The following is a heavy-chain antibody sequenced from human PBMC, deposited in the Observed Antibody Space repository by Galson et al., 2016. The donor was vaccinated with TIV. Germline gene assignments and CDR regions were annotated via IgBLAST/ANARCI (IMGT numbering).Heavy chain of an antibody. CDR2: IRSKGNNYAT. Sequence: SLRLSCAASGFTFSGSAMHWVRQAPGKGLEWVGRIRSKGNNYATVFAASVKGRFTISRDDSKNTAYLQMNGLKAEDTAVYYCTTYYYDSNDYFYFAYWGQEPLVTVAS. D-gene: IGHD3-22*01. J-gene: IGHJ4*02. CDR3: TTYYYDSNDYFYFAY. V-gene: IGHV3-73*01. CDR1: GFTFSGSA.